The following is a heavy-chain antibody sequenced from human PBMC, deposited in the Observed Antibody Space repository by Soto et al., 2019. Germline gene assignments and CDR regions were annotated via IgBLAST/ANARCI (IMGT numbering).Heavy chain of an antibody. D-gene: IGHD2-15*01. CDR2: INPNSGGT. CDR3: ARVTTVVVGAALDY. V-gene: IGHV1-2*02. Sequence: ASVKVSCKASGYTFTGYYMHWVRQAPGQGLEWMGWINPNSGGTNYAQKLQGRVTMTRDTSISTAYMELSRLRSDDTAVYYCARVTTVVVGAALDYWGQGTLVTVSS. CDR1: GYTFTGYY. J-gene: IGHJ4*02.